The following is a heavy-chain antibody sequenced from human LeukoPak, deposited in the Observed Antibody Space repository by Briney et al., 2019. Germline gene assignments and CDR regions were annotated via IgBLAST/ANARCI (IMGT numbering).Heavy chain of an antibody. J-gene: IGHJ4*02. V-gene: IGHV3-49*04. Sequence: GRSLRLSCTASGFTFGDYAMSWVRQAPGKGLEWVGFIRSKAYGGTTEYAASVKGRFTISRDDSKSTAYLQMNSLKTEDTAVYYCTRVISRLTIFGVVIEGAVDYWGQGTLVTVSS. D-gene: IGHD3-3*01. CDR3: TRVISRLTIFGVVIEGAVDY. CDR1: GFTFGDYA. CDR2: IRSKAYGGTT.